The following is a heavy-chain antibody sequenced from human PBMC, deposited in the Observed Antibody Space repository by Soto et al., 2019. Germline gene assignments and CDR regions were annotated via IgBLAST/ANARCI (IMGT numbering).Heavy chain of an antibody. J-gene: IGHJ5*02. V-gene: IGHV1-18*01. D-gene: IGHD2-2*01. Sequence: AASVKVSCKASGYTFTNYGVTWVRQAPGQGLEWMGWISAYTDNPNYAQKFQGRVTMTIDTSTTTAYMGLRSLTSDDTAVYYCARVIPGAEAWFGPWGQGTLVTVSS. CDR3: ARVIPGAEAWFGP. CDR2: ISAYTDNP. CDR1: GYTFTNYG.